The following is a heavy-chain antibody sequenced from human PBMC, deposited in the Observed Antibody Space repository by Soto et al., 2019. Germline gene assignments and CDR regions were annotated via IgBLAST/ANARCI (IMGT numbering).Heavy chain of an antibody. J-gene: IGHJ6*02. D-gene: IGHD3-10*01. CDR3: ATGLPMVRGAYYYYGMDV. CDR1: GYTFTSYG. Sequence: ASVKVACKASGYTFTSYGISWVRQAPGQGLEGMGWISAYNGNTNYAQKLQGRVTMTTDTSTSTAYMELRSLRSDDTAVYYCATGLPMVRGAYYYYGMDVWGQGTTVTV. V-gene: IGHV1-18*01. CDR2: ISAYNGNT.